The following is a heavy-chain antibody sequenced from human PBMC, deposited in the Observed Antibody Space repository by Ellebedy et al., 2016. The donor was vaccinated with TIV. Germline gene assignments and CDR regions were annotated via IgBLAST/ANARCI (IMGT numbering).Heavy chain of an antibody. J-gene: IGHJ5*01. Sequence: GGSLRLSCVASGFSFRNYWMGWVRQAPGKGLEWVANIYQDGSEKYYVDSVEGRFTIYRDNAKNSLYVEMKSLRAEDTAVYYCARRGSYGDYAVQVNNWFDSWGQGTPVTVSP. V-gene: IGHV3-7*01. CDR3: ARRGSYGDYAVQVNNWFDS. D-gene: IGHD4-17*01. CDR1: GFSFRNYW. CDR2: IYQDGSEK.